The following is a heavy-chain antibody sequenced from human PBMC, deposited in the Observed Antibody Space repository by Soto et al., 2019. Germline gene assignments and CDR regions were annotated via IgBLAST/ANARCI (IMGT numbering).Heavy chain of an antibody. CDR3: ARAQYSSGWYRVDYFDY. V-gene: IGHV4-34*01. Sequence: SETLSLTCAVYGGSFSGYYWSWIRQPPGKGLEWIGEINHSGSTNYNPSLKSRVTISVDTSKNQFSLKLSSVTAADTAVYYCARAQYSSGWYRVDYFDYWGQGTLVTVSS. J-gene: IGHJ4*02. CDR1: GGSFSGYY. D-gene: IGHD6-19*01. CDR2: INHSGST.